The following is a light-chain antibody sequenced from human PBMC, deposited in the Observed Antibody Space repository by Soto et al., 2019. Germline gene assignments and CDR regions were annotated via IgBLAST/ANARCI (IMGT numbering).Light chain of an antibody. J-gene: IGLJ1*01. V-gene: IGLV2-14*03. CDR2: EVS. CDR1: SSDVGGYNY. CDR3: SSYTSTTTRV. Sequence: QSALTQPASVSGSPGQSITISCTGTSSDVGGYNYVSWYQQHPGKGPKLMIYEVSNQPSGVSNRFSGSKSGNTATLTISGLQAEDEADYYCSSYTSTTTRVFGTGTKVTVL.